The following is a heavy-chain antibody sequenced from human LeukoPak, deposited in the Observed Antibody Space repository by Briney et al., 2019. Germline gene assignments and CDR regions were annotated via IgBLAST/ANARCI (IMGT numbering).Heavy chain of an antibody. V-gene: IGHV3-7*01. J-gene: IGHJ4*02. CDR1: GFTFSGYW. CDR2: IKQDGSEI. Sequence: GGSLRLSCAASGFTFSGYWMSWVRQAPGKGPEWVANIKQDGSEIYYVDSVKGRFTISRDNAKNSLFLQMNSLRAEDTAVYYCARAYGSSGYYQLPIDYWGQGTLVTVSS. D-gene: IGHD3-22*01. CDR3: ARAYGSSGYYQLPIDY.